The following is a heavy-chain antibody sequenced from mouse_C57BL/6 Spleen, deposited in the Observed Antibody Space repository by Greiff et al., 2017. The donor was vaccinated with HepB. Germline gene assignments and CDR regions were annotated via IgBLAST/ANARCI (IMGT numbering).Heavy chain of an antibody. J-gene: IGHJ4*01. CDR3: APSYYYGSRGAMDY. Sequence: QVQLQQPGAELVKPGASVKLSCKASGYTFTSYWMHWVKQRPGQGLEWIGMIHPNSGSTNYNEKFKSKATLTVDKSSSTAYMQLSSLTSEDSAVYYCAPSYYYGSRGAMDYWGQGTSVTVSS. D-gene: IGHD1-1*01. CDR2: IHPNSGST. CDR1: GYTFTSYW. V-gene: IGHV1-64*01.